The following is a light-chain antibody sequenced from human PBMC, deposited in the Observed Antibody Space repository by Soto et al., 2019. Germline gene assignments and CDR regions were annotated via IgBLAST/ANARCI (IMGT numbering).Light chain of an antibody. V-gene: IGKV3-20*01. CDR2: GAS. CDR3: QQYTTSPFT. Sequence: EIVLTQSPGTLSLSPGERATLYCRASQSVGSNYLAWYQQKPGQAPRVLIYGASSRATGIPDRFSGSGSGADFTLTISRXEPEDFAVYYCQQYTTSPFTFGPGTKVDIK. CDR1: QSVGSNY. J-gene: IGKJ3*01.